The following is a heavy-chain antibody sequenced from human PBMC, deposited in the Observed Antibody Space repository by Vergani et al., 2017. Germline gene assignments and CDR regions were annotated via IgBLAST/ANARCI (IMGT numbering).Heavy chain of an antibody. J-gene: IGHJ4*02. CDR2: INWNGGST. D-gene: IGHD1-26*01. CDR1: GFTFSSYA. Sequence: EVQLLESGGGLVQPGGSLRLSCAASGFTFSSYAMSWVRQAPGKGLEWVSGINWNGGSTGYADSVKGRFTISRDNAKNSLYLQMNSLRAEDTALYYCATHPGSSTGTYWGQGTLVTVSS. V-gene: IGHV3-20*04. CDR3: ATHPGSSTGTY.